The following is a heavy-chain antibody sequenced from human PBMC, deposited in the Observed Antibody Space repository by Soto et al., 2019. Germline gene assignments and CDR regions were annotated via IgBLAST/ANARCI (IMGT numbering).Heavy chain of an antibody. CDR2: ISSDGDTT. J-gene: IGHJ6*02. CDR1: GFTNNKYW. CDR3: SRYYYGSGSYEDPSNPYGMDV. Sequence: EVRLVESGGDLVTPGGSPRLSCAASGFTNNKYWMHWVRQVPGKGLEWVSRISSDGDTTSYADSVKGRFTISRDNAXNXGXLXMDSLRVEDAAIYYCSRYYYGSGSYEDPSNPYGMDVWGQGTTVTVSS. D-gene: IGHD3-10*01. V-gene: IGHV3-74*01.